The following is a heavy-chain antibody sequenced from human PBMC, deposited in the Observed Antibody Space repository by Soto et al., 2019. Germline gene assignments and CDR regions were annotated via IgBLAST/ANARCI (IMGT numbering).Heavy chain of an antibody. V-gene: IGHV1-69*01. D-gene: IGHD3-16*01. CDR2: IIPIFGTA. Sequence: QVQLVQSGAEVKKPGSSVKVSCNASGGTFSSYAISWVRQAPGHGLEWMGGIIPIFGTANYAQKFQGRVTITADESTSTAYMELSSLRSEDTAVYYCARGSXXDYXXGSYPYDYYYGMDVWGQGTTVTVSS. CDR1: GGTFSSYA. CDR3: ARGSXXDYXXGSYPYDYYYGMDV. J-gene: IGHJ6*02.